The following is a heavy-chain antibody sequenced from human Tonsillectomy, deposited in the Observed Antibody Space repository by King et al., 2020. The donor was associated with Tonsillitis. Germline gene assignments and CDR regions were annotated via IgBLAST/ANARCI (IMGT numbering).Heavy chain of an antibody. J-gene: IGHJ4*02. D-gene: IGHD5-12*01. CDR3: ASDPIGDIVLTNY. CDR2: VNADGSST. Sequence: VQLVESGGGLVQPGGSLRLSCAASGFTFSNYWMHWVRQAPGKGLVWVSRVNADGSSTSYVDSVKGRFTISRDNAKNTLYLQMNSLRAEDTAVDYCASDPIGDIVLTNYWGQGTLVTVSS. V-gene: IGHV3-74*01. CDR1: GFTFSNYW.